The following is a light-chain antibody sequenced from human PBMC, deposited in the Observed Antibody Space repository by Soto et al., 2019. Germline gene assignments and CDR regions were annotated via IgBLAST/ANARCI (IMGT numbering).Light chain of an antibody. CDR1: QGISHY. Sequence: DIQMTQSPSSLSASVRDRVTITCRASQGISHYLAWYQQKPGKVPKLLIYAASTLQSGVPSRFSGSGSGTDFTLTISSLQPEDVATYYYQKYDSAPWTFGQGTKVEIK. CDR2: AAS. CDR3: QKYDSAPWT. V-gene: IGKV1-27*01. J-gene: IGKJ1*01.